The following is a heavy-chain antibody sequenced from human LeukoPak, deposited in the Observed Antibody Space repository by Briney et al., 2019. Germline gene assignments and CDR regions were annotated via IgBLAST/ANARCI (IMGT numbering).Heavy chain of an antibody. CDR3: ARYDRSGLDY. J-gene: IGHJ4*02. CDR2: ISSSSSYI. Sequence: GGSLRLSCAASEFSVGSNYMTWVRQAPGKGLEWVSSISSSSSYIYYADSVKGRFTISRDNAKNSLYLQMNSLRAEDTALYYCARYDRSGLDYWGQGTLVTVSS. CDR1: EFSVGSNY. V-gene: IGHV3-21*01. D-gene: IGHD3-22*01.